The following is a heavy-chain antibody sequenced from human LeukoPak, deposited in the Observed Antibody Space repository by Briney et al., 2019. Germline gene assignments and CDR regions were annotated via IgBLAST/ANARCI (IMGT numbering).Heavy chain of an antibody. CDR2: IYYTGST. V-gene: IGHV4-59*01. CDR1: GGSISSYH. J-gene: IGHJ3*02. CDR3: AVSRSGSIFVFDI. Sequence: PSETLSLTCTVSGGSISSYHWSWIRQPPGKGLEWIGYIYYTGSTDYTPSLKSRFTISVDMSKNQFSLKLSSVTAADTAMYYCAVSRSGSIFVFDIWGQGTMVTVSS. D-gene: IGHD3-22*01.